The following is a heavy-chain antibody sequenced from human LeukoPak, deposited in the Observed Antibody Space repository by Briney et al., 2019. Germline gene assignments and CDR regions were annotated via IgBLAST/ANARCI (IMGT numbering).Heavy chain of an antibody. V-gene: IGHV5-51*01. CDR2: IYPGDSDT. CDR1: GYSFTSYL. Sequence: GESLKISCKGSGYSFTSYLIGWVRPMPGKGLEWMGIIYPGDSDTRYSPSFQGQVTISADKSISTAYLQWSSLKASDTAMYYCARPRYGDYGGFDYWGQGTLVTVSS. CDR3: ARPRYGDYGGFDY. D-gene: IGHD4-17*01. J-gene: IGHJ4*02.